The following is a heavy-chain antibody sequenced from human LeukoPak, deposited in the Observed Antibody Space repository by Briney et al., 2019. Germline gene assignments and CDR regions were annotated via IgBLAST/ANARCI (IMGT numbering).Heavy chain of an antibody. Sequence: SVKVSCEASGGTFSSYAISWVRQAPGQGLEWMGRIIPIFGTANYAQKFQGRVTITTDESTSTAYMELSSLRSEDTAVYYCASEPPLAVALDYWGQGTLVTVSS. J-gene: IGHJ4*02. D-gene: IGHD6-19*01. V-gene: IGHV1-69*05. CDR3: ASEPPLAVALDY. CDR1: GGTFSSYA. CDR2: IIPIFGTA.